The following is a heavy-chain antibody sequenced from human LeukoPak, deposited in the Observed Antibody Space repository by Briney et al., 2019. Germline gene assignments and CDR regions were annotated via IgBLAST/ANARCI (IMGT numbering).Heavy chain of an antibody. V-gene: IGHV3-33*01. CDR3: ARDRSWGSQCYFDY. CDR2: IWYDGSNK. Sequence: SGGSLRLSCAASGFHFSTYGMHWVRQAPGKGLEWVGVIWYDGSNKIYAESVKGRFTISRDNPKNTLYLQMNSLRAEDTAVYYCARDRSWGSQCYFDYWGQGTLVTVSS. D-gene: IGHD7-27*01. CDR1: GFHFSTYG. J-gene: IGHJ4*02.